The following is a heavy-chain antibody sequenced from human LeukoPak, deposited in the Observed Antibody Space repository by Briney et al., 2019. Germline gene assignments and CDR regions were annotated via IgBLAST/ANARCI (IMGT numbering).Heavy chain of an antibody. CDR3: ARDQPPFITMIVVVPPGWFDP. V-gene: IGHV4-4*07. Sequence: SETLSLTCTVSGGSISSYYRSWIRQPAGKGLEWIGRTYTSGSTNYNPSLKSRVTMSVDTSKNQFSLKLSSVTAADTAVYYCARDQPPFITMIVVVPPGWFDPWGQGTLVTVSS. CDR1: GGSISSYY. CDR2: TYTSGST. J-gene: IGHJ5*02. D-gene: IGHD3-22*01.